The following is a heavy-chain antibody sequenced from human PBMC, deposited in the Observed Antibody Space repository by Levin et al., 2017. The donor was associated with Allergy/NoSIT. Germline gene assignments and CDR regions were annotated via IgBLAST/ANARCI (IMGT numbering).Heavy chain of an antibody. J-gene: IGHJ3*02. Sequence: KLRETLSLTCTVSGVSISSGGYYWSWIRQHPGKGLEWIGYIYDSGSTYYNPSLKSRVTISVDTSENQFSLKLSSVTAADTAVYYCARGSELRISMIIVVPGALDIWGQGTMVTVSS. CDR2: IYDSGST. CDR3: ARGSELRISMIIVVPGALDI. CDR1: GVSISSGGYY. D-gene: IGHD3-22*01. V-gene: IGHV4-31*03.